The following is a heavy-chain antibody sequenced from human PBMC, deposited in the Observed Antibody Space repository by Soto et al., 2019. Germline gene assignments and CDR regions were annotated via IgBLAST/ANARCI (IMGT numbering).Heavy chain of an antibody. Sequence: QVQLVQSGAEVKKPGASVKVSCKASGYTFTSYDINWVRQATGQGLEWMGWMNPNSGNTGYAQKFQGRVTMTRNTSISTAYMELSSMRSEDTAVYYCARDAYSYGTFTNVYYYGMDVWGQGTTVTVSS. CDR1: GYTFTSYD. CDR3: ARDAYSYGTFTNVYYYGMDV. V-gene: IGHV1-8*01. CDR2: MNPNSGNT. D-gene: IGHD5-18*01. J-gene: IGHJ6*02.